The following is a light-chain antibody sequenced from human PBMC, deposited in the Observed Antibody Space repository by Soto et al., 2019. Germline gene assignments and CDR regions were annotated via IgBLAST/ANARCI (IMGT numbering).Light chain of an antibody. V-gene: IGKV3-11*01. CDR3: QQRSNWPPYT. CDR2: DAS. CDR1: QSVSSY. J-gene: IGKJ2*01. Sequence: EIVLTQSPATLSLSPGERATLSCRASQSVSSYFAWYQQKPGQAPRLLIYDASNMATGIPARFSGSGSGTVFTLTISSLEPEEFAVYYCQQRSNWPPYTFGQGTKLEIK.